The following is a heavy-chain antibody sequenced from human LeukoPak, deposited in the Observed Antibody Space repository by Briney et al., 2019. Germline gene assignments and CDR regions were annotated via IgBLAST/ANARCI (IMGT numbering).Heavy chain of an antibody. Sequence: SETLSLTCTVSGGSMSPYHWSWIRQPPGKGLEYIGYIYYSGSTNFNPALKSRVTISVDASKKQFSLKLTSVTAADTAVYYCARPDYDSSGYRRGKDAFDIWGQGTMVTVSS. CDR3: ARPDYDSSGYRRGKDAFDI. D-gene: IGHD3-22*01. V-gene: IGHV4-59*01. J-gene: IGHJ3*02. CDR1: GGSMSPYH. CDR2: IYYSGST.